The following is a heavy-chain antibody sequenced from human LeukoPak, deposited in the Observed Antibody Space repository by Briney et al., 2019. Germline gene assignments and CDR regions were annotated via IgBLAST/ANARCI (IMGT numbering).Heavy chain of an antibody. D-gene: IGHD6-13*01. CDR3: ARGGFRAAGKVDY. Sequence: PQASVKVSCKASGYTFTGYYMHWVRQAPGQGLEWMGWINPNSGGTNYAQKFQGWVTMTRDTSTSTAYMELSRLRSDDTAVYYCARGGFRAAGKVDYWGQGTLVTVSS. V-gene: IGHV1-2*04. CDR2: INPNSGGT. CDR1: GYTFTGYY. J-gene: IGHJ4*02.